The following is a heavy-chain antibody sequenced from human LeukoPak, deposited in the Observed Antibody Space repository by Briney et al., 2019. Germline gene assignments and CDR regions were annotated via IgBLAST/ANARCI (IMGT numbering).Heavy chain of an antibody. CDR3: AREVYCGADCPPPSDY. J-gene: IGHJ4*02. D-gene: IGHD2-21*02. CDR1: GFTFTSES. V-gene: IGHV3-48*04. Sequence: GGSLTLSCAASGFTFTSESMNWLRQAPGKGLEGGSYISGGGNSIYYADSVKGRFTISRDNAKNSLYLQMNSLRAEDTALYYCAREVYCGADCPPPSDYWGQGTLVTVSS. CDR2: ISGGGNSI.